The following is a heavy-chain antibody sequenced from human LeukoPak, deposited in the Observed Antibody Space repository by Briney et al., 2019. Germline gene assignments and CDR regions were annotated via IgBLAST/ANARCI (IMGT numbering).Heavy chain of an antibody. D-gene: IGHD2-2*01. CDR3: ARDSLYVPWDY. CDR1: GYAFISYY. CDR2: ISAYNGNT. J-gene: IGHJ4*02. Sequence: ASVKVSCKASGYAFISYYLHWVRQAPGQGLEWMGWISAYNGNTNYAQKLQGRVTMTTDTSTSTAYMELRSLRSDDTAVYYCARDSLYVPWDYWGQGTLVTVSS. V-gene: IGHV1-18*01.